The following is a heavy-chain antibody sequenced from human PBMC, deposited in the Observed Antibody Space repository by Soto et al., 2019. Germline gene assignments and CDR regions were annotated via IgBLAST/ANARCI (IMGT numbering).Heavy chain of an antibody. J-gene: IGHJ6*02. Sequence: QVQLVQSGAEVKKPGSSVKVSCKASEGTFSNYAINWVRQAPGQGLEWMGGIIPIFGTANYARKFQGRVTITADESTSTAYMELSSLRSEDTAVYYCARGSDPLYYYYGMDVWGQGTTVTVSS. CDR1: EGTFSNYA. V-gene: IGHV1-69*12. CDR3: ARGSDPLYYYYGMDV. CDR2: IIPIFGTA.